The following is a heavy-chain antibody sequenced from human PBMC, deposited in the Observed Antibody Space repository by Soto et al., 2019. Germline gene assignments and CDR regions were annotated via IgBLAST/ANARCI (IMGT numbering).Heavy chain of an antibody. V-gene: IGHV4-61*01. CDR1: GGSVSSGSYY. J-gene: IGHJ6*02. Sequence: SETLSLTCTVSGGSVSSGSYYWSWIRQPPGKGLEWIGYIYYNGSTNYNPSLKSRVTISVDTSKNQFSLKLSSVTAADTAVYYCARDATEYSSSWTYYYYYYGMDVWGQGTTVTVSS. CDR3: ARDATEYSSSWTYYYYYYGMDV. CDR2: IYYNGST. D-gene: IGHD6-13*01.